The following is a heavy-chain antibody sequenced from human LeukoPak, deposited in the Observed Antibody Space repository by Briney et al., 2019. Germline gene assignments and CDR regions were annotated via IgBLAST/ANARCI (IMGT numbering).Heavy chain of an antibody. CDR2: IKSKTDGGTT. V-gene: IGHV3-15*07. J-gene: IGHJ6*02. D-gene: IGHD6-13*01. Sequence: PGRSLRLSCAASGFTFSNAWMNWVRQAPGKGLEWVGRIKSKTDGGTTDYAAPVKGRFTISRDDSKNTLYLQMNSLKTEDTAVYYCTTDRWYFRSTDGMDVWGQGTTVTVSS. CDR3: TTDRWYFRSTDGMDV. CDR1: GFTFSNAW.